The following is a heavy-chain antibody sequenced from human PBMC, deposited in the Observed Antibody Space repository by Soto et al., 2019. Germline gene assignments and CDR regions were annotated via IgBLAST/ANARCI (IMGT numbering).Heavy chain of an antibody. CDR3: ARDGQWLTPFDY. V-gene: IGHV3-30-3*01. Sequence: GGSLRLSCAASGFTFSSYAMHWVRQAPGKGLEWVAVISYDGSNKYYADSVKGRFTISRDNSKNTLYLQMNSLRAEDTAVYYCARDGQWLTPFDYWGQGTLVTVSS. J-gene: IGHJ4*02. D-gene: IGHD6-19*01. CDR2: ISYDGSNK. CDR1: GFTFSSYA.